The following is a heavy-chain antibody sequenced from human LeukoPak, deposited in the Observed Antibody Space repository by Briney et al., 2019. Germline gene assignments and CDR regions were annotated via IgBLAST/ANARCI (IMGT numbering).Heavy chain of an antibody. CDR3: AKASSGSCPFTYFDS. V-gene: IGHV3-23*01. CDR1: GFTFSNHA. Sequence: GGSLRLSCAASGFTFSNHAINWVRQAPGKGLEWVSCISGSGGTTYYAGSVKGRFTISRDNSKNTLFMQINSLRAEDTAIYYCAKASSGSCPFTYFDSWGQGTRVTVSS. J-gene: IGHJ4*02. D-gene: IGHD6-19*01. CDR2: ISGSGGTT.